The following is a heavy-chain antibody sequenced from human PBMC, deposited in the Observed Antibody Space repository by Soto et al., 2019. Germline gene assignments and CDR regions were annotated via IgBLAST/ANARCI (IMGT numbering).Heavy chain of an antibody. V-gene: IGHV3-30*18. CDR3: AKGYSSGWYATFYVPMDV. Sequence: PGGSLRLSCAASGFTFSSYGMHWVRQAPGKGLEWVAVISYDGSNKYYADSVKGRFTISRDNSKDTLYLQMNSLRAEDTAVYYCAKGYSSGWYATFYVPMDVWGQGTTVTVSS. CDR1: GFTFSSYG. J-gene: IGHJ6*02. D-gene: IGHD6-19*01. CDR2: ISYDGSNK.